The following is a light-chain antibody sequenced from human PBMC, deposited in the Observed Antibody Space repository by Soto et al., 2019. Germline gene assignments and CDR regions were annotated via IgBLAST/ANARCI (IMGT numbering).Light chain of an antibody. CDR2: GAT. CDR3: HQFFATPYT. J-gene: IGKJ2*01. CDR1: HSLLYRINDKSY. Sequence: DIELTQSPEYLAVSLGERATITCKSSHSLLYRINDKSYLGWSQQKPGQPPKLLISGATTRESGVPDRFSASGSGTDFTLIISSLQAEDVAVYYCHQFFATPYTFGRGTMLEIK. V-gene: IGKV4-1*01.